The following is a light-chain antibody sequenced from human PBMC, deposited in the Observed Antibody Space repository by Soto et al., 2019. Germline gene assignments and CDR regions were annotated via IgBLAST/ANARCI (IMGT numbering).Light chain of an antibody. V-gene: IGKV1-39*01. CDR3: QQSYSNG. CDR1: QSISSY. J-gene: IGKJ3*01. Sequence: DIQMTQSPSSLSASVGDRVTITCRASQSISSYLNWYQQKPGKAPKLLIYAASSLQSGVPSRFSGSGSGTDFTLTISSLQPEDFATYYCQQSYSNGFGPGTKVDIK. CDR2: AAS.